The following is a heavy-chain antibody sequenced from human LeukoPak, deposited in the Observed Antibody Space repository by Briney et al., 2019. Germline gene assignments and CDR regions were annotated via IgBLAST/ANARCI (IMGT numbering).Heavy chain of an antibody. Sequence: ASVKVSCKASGYTFTSYDINWVRQATGQGLEWMGWINPNSGNTGYAQKFQGRVTMTRNTSISTAYMELSSLRSEDTAVYYCARARGARVSYSYGFWGQGTLVTVSS. V-gene: IGHV1-8*01. D-gene: IGHD5-18*01. CDR3: ARARGARVSYSYGF. CDR2: INPNSGNT. J-gene: IGHJ4*02. CDR1: GYTFTSYD.